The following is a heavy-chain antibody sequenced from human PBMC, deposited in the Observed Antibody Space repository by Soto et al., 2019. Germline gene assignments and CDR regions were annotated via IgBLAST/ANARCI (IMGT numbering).Heavy chain of an antibody. Sequence: GGSLRLSCAASGFTFSSYGMHWVRQAPGKGLEWVAVIWYDGSNKYYADSVKGRFTISRDDSKNTLYLQMNSLRAEDTAVYYCAREIAARPGFYYYYGMDVWGQGTTVTVSS. J-gene: IGHJ6*02. CDR1: GFTFSSYG. V-gene: IGHV3-33*01. CDR3: AREIAARPGFYYYYGMDV. CDR2: IWYDGSNK. D-gene: IGHD6-6*01.